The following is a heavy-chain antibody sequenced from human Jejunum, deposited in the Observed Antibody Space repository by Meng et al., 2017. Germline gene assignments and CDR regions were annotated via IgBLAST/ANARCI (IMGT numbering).Heavy chain of an antibody. J-gene: IGHJ5*02. CDR2: IIPLYGTT. D-gene: IGHD1-14*01. Sequence: QVQLVRSGAEGKKPGAQVKVSCKASGGIFSTFAFNWVRQAPGQGLEWMGVIIPLYGTTKYAQQFQGRVTITADESTTTVYMEVGSLTSEDTAVYYCAKSITASYNWFDPWGQGALVTVSS. CDR1: GGIFSTFA. V-gene: IGHV1-69*01. CDR3: AKSITASYNWFDP.